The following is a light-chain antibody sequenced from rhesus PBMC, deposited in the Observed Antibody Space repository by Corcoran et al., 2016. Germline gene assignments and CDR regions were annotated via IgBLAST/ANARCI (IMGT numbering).Light chain of an antibody. CDR2: DSY. Sequence: EIVMTQSPATLSLSPGERATLSCRASQSVSTYLAWYQQQPGQAPRLLIYDSYIRAVGIPDTVTGSGSRTDLPLTISSLEPEDFSVYFWQETSDFSTFGQGTKVEIK. CDR1: QSVSTY. J-gene: IGKJ1*01. V-gene: IGKV3-31*02. CDR3: QETSDFST.